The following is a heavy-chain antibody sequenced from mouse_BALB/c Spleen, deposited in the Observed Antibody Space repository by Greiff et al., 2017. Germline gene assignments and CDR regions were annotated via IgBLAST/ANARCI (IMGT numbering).Heavy chain of an antibody. CDR2: IDPSDSYT. CDR1: GYTFTSYW. V-gene: IGHV1S127*01. D-gene: IGHD1-1*01. Sequence: QVQLKQPGAELVKPGASVKMSCKASGYTFTSYWMHWVKQRPGQGLEWIGVIDPSDSYTSYNQKFKGKATLTVDTSSSTAYMQRSSLTSEDSAVYYCTRADYYGSSYGYWGQGTTLTVAS. J-gene: IGHJ2*01. CDR3: TRADYYGSSYGY.